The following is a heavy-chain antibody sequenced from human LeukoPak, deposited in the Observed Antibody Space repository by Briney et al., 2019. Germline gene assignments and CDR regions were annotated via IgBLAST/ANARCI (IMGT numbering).Heavy chain of an antibody. CDR1: GYTFTSYG. CDR2: ISAYNGNT. V-gene: IGHV1-18*01. CDR3: ASAYGDYDRGWFDP. D-gene: IGHD4-17*01. Sequence: ASVKVSCTASGYTFTSYGISWVRQAPGQGLEWMGWISAYNGNTNYAQKLQGRVTMTTDTSTSTAYMELRSLRSDDTALYYCASAYGDYDRGWFDPWGQGTLVTVSS. J-gene: IGHJ5*02.